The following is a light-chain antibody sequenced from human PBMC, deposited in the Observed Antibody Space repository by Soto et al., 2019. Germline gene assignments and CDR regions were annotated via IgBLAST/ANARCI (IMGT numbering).Light chain of an antibody. J-gene: IGKJ1*01. CDR3: QQYNNWLPWT. CDR2: GAS. CDR1: QSISSD. V-gene: IGKV3-15*01. Sequence: EIVMTQSPGTLSVSPGERATLSCRASQSISSDLAWYQQKPGQAPRLLIYGASTRATGVPARFSGSGSGTEFTLTISSLQSEDFAVYYCQQYNNWLPWTFRQGTKVEIK.